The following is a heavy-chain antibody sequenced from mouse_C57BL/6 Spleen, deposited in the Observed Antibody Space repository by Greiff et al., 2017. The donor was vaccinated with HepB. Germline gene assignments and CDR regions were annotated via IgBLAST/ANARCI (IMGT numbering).Heavy chain of an antibody. D-gene: IGHD1-1*01. V-gene: IGHV2-9-1*01. J-gene: IGHJ1*03. Sequence: VKLMESGPGLVAPSQSLSITCTVSGFSLTSYAISWVRQPPGKGLEWLGVIWTGGGTNYNSALKSRLSISKDNSNSQVFLKMNSLQTDDTARYSCARNTPLRDWYFDVWGTGTTVTVSS. CDR1: GFSLTSYA. CDR3: ARNTPLRDWYFDV. CDR2: IWTGGGT.